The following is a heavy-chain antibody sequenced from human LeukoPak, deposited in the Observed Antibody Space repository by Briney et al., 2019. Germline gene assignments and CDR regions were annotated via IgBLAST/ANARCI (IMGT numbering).Heavy chain of an antibody. J-gene: IGHJ6*03. V-gene: IGHV1-58*02. CDR3: AADLGYCSGGSCPRPYYYYYMDV. Sequence: SVKVSCKASGFTFTSSAMQWVRQARGQRLEWIGWIVVGSGNTNYAQKFKERVTITRDMSTSTAYMELSSLRSEDTAVYYCAADLGYCSGGSCPRPYYYYYMDVWGKGTTVTVSS. D-gene: IGHD2-15*01. CDR1: GFTFTSSA. CDR2: IVVGSGNT.